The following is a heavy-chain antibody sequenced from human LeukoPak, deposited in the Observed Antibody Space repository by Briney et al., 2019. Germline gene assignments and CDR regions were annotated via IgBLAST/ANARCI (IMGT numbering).Heavy chain of an antibody. CDR3: ARGKLLPNSNDFDY. CDR2: ISAYNGNT. J-gene: IGHJ4*02. V-gene: IGHV1-18*01. CDR1: GYTFTSYG. Sequence: ASVKVSCKASGYTFTSYGISWVRQAPGQRLEWMGWISAYNGNTNYAQKLQGRVTMTIDTSTSTAYMELRSLRSDDTAVYYCARGKLLPNSNDFDYWGQGTLVTVSS. D-gene: IGHD1-1*01.